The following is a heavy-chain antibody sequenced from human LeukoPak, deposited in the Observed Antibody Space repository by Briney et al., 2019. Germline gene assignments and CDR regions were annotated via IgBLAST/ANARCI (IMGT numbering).Heavy chain of an antibody. CDR3: ARHASVDGNWPRPLDY. J-gene: IGHJ4*02. CDR1: GGSISSSPYY. V-gene: IGHV4-39*01. Sequence: PSETLSLTCTVSGGSISSSPYYWGWIRQPPGKGLEWIGNIYYSGSTYYNPSLKTRVTISVDTSKNHFSLKLTSVTAADTAVYYCARHASVDGNWPRPLDYWGQGSLVTVSS. CDR2: IYYSGST. D-gene: IGHD6-19*01.